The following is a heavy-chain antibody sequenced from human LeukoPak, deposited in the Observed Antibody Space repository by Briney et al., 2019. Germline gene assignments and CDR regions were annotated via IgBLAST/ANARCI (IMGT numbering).Heavy chain of an antibody. D-gene: IGHD3-10*01. V-gene: IGHV3-7*01. CDR1: GFTFSSNW. CDR3: ARFAYLAS. CDR2: IKEDGSEK. J-gene: IGHJ5*02. Sequence: GGSLRLSCAASGFTFSSNWMSWVRQAPGKGLEWVANIKEDGSEKNYVDSVKGRFTISRDNAKNSLFLQMNSLRVEGTAVYYCARFAYLASWGQGTQVTVSS.